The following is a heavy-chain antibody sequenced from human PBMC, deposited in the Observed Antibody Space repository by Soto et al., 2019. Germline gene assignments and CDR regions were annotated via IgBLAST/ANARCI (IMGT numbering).Heavy chain of an antibody. CDR2: IVGAGGAA. CDR3: ATDHYSGLASY. J-gene: IGHJ1*01. D-gene: IGHD3-10*01. Sequence: EVQLLESGGGLVQPGGSLRRSCTASGFPFSSFAMNWVRQAPGQGLEWVAAIVGAGGAAFYADSVKGRFSISRDNSRNILFLQGNSLTVEDTATYYCATDHYSGLASYWGRGTLVTVSS. V-gene: IGHV3-23*01. CDR1: GFPFSSFA.